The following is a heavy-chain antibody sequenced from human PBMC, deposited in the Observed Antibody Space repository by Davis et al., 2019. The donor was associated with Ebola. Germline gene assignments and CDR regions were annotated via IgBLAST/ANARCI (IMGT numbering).Heavy chain of an antibody. V-gene: IGHV1-18*01. CDR3: ARGGLLFWLDL. CDR2: ISGYNRNT. D-gene: IGHD2-15*01. J-gene: IGHJ5*02. CDR1: GYTFSNYG. Sequence: AASVQVSCKASGYTFSNYGINWVRRAPGRGLEWMGWISGYNRNTNLAQNFQGRVTLTTDISTNTASMELKFLRSDDTAVYYCARGGLLFWLDLWGQGTVVSVS.